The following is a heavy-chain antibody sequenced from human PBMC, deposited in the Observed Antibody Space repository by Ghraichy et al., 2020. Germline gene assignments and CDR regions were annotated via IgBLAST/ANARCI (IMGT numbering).Heavy chain of an antibody. D-gene: IGHD5-18*01. Sequence: GGSLRLSCSVSGFMFTRHVMHWVRQAPGKGLEFVSGISYHETTTYYAESVKGRFTIARDSSENTVYLQMSSLRAEDTAVYYCVRKSDRRHTDFDFWGQGTLVTVSA. CDR1: GFMFTRHV. CDR2: ISYHETTT. CDR3: VRKSDRRHTDFDF. V-gene: IGHV3-64D*06. J-gene: IGHJ4*02.